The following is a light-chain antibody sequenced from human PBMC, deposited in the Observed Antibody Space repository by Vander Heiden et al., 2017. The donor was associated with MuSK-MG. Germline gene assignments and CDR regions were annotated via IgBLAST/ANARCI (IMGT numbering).Light chain of an antibody. Sequence: EIVLTPSPGTLSLSPGERATLSCRASQNINTYLAWYQQKPGQAPRLLIYDASNRATGIPARFSGYGSGTDFTLTISSLEPEDVAVYFCQQRANWAQTFGQGTKLEIK. CDR2: DAS. CDR1: QNINTY. V-gene: IGKV3-11*01. CDR3: QQRANWAQT. J-gene: IGKJ2*01.